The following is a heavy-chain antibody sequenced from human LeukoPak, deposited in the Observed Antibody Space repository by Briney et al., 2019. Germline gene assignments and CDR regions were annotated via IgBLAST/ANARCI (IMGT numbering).Heavy chain of an antibody. CDR2: ISTYNGNT. J-gene: IGHJ6*03. D-gene: IGHD2-2*01. Sequence: ASVKVSCKASGYTFISYGISWVRQAPGQGLEWMGWISTYNGNTNYAQKLQGRVTMATNTSTSTAYMELRSLRSDDTAMYYCARERNTDVVPYYYYYMDVWGKGTTVTVSS. CDR1: GYTFISYG. V-gene: IGHV1-18*01. CDR3: ARERNTDVVPYYYYYMDV.